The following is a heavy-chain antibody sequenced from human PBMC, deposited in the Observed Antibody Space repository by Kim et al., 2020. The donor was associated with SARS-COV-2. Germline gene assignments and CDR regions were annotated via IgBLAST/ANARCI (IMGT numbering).Heavy chain of an antibody. D-gene: IGHD3-22*01. Sequence: GRFTISRDNSKNTLYLQMNSLRAEDTAVYYCAKVYYDSSGYYYYYYGMDVWGQGTTVTVSS. CDR3: AKVYYDSSGYYYYYYGMDV. V-gene: IGHV3-23*01. J-gene: IGHJ6*02.